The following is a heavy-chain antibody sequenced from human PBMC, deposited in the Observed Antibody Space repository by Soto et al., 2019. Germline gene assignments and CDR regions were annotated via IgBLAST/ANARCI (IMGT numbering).Heavy chain of an antibody. CDR1: GFTFSSYS. J-gene: IGHJ6*04. CDR2: ISSSSSYI. Sequence: GASVKASCAASGFTFSSYSMNWVRQAPGKGLELVASISSSSSYIYYADSVKGRFTISRDNAKNSLYLQMISLRADDTAVYYCPRHRSTDGDYSYYYYGMDGRGRGATVIVSS. D-gene: IGHD4-17*01. CDR3: PRHRSTDGDYSYYYYGMDG. V-gene: IGHV3-21*01.